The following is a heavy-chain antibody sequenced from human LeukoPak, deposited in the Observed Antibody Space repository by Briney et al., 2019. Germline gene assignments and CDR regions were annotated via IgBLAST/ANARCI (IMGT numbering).Heavy chain of an antibody. D-gene: IGHD5-18*01. CDR2: IYYSGST. J-gene: IGHJ4*02. CDR1: GGSISSYY. CDR3: ARGGTWIQLWFFDY. V-gene: IGHV4-59*01. Sequence: SETLSLTCTVSGGSISSYYWSWIRQPPGKGLEWIGYIYYSGSTHYNPSLNSRVTISVDTSKNQFSLKLSSVTAADTAVYYCARGGTWIQLWFFDYWGQGTLVTVSS.